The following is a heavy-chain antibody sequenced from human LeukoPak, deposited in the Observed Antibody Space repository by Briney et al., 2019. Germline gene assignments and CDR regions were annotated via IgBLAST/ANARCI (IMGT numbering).Heavy chain of an antibody. J-gene: IGHJ3*02. Sequence: SETLSLTCAVYGGSFSGYYWSWIRQPPGKGLEWIGEINHSGSTNYNPSLKSRVTISVDTSKNQFSLKLNSVTAADTAVYYCARTNSPAEAFDIWGQGTMVTVSS. CDR1: GGSFSGYY. CDR2: INHSGST. V-gene: IGHV4-34*01. D-gene: IGHD2/OR15-2a*01. CDR3: ARTNSPAEAFDI.